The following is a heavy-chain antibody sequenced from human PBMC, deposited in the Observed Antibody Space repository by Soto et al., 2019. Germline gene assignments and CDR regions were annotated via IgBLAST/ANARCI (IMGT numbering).Heavy chain of an antibody. J-gene: IGHJ4*02. Sequence: PSETLSLTCTVSDDSFRGADYYWSWIRQPLGKGPEWIGYTYYNGDTKYNPALKSRVTMSVDTYKNQFSLRLSSVTAADTAVYFCATGPRYIDGWRTFDFWGRAIMVTLPS. CDR3: ATGPRYIDGWRTFDF. CDR1: DDSFRGADYY. V-gene: IGHV4-61*08. D-gene: IGHD6-19*01. CDR2: TYYNGDT.